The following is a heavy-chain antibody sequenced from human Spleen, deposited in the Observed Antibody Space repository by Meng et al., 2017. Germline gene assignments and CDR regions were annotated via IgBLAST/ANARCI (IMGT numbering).Heavy chain of an antibody. V-gene: IGHV3-30*01. J-gene: IGHJ6*02. CDR3: ARDRKGLCSSVNCYAGYYYGMDV. Sequence: GESLKISCAASGFTFSSYVMHWVRQAPGKGLEWVAVLSFDGRTIYYADSVKGRFSISRDNSKNTLYLQMNSLRPEDTAVYYCARDRKGLCSSVNCYAGYYYGMDVWGQGTTVTVSS. D-gene: IGHD2-2*01. CDR2: LSFDGRTI. CDR1: GFTFSSYV.